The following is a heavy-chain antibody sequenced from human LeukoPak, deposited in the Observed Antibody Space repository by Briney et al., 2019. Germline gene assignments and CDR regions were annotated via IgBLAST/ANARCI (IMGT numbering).Heavy chain of an antibody. Sequence: GASVKVSCKASGGTFSSYAISWVRQAPGQGLEWMGWISAYNGNTNYAQNLHGRVTMTTDTSTSTAYMELRSLRSDDTAVYYCARAQDYYDGSGYHFVYWGQGTLVTVSS. J-gene: IGHJ4*02. CDR3: ARAQDYYDGSGYHFVY. CDR2: ISAYNGNT. D-gene: IGHD3-22*01. V-gene: IGHV1-18*01. CDR1: GGTFSSYA.